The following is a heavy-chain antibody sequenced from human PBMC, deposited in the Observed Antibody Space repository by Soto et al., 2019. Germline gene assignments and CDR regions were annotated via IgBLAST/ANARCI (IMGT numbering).Heavy chain of an antibody. D-gene: IGHD3-22*01. CDR1: GYSFTSYW. CDR2: IYPGDSDT. V-gene: IGHV5-51*01. Sequence: PGESLKISCKGSGYSFTSYWIGWVRQMPGKGLEWMGIIYPGDSDTRYSPSFQGQVTISADKSISTAYLQWSSLKASDTAMYYCARRGRYYDSSGYDKCYFDYWGQGTLVTVSS. CDR3: ARRGRYYDSSGYDKCYFDY. J-gene: IGHJ4*02.